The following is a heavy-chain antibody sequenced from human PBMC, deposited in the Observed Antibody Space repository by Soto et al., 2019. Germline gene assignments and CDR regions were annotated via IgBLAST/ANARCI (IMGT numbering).Heavy chain of an antibody. CDR3: ARWYSSRGWFEP. Sequence: PSQNLSLTCAISVDGVSSNSAAWNWIIQSPSRGLEWLGRTYYRSKWYNDYAVSVKSRITINPDTSKNQFSLQLNSVTPEDTAVYYCARWYSSRGWFEPWGQGTLVIVSS. J-gene: IGHJ5*02. V-gene: IGHV6-1*01. CDR1: VDGVSSNSAA. CDR2: TYYRSKWYN. D-gene: IGHD6-13*01.